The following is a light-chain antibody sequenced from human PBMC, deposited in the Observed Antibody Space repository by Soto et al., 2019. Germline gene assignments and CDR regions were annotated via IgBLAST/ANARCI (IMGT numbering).Light chain of an antibody. CDR1: ISNVGSYNL. CDR3: YSYEGGRV. CDR2: EVN. J-gene: IGLJ3*02. Sequence: QSVLTQPASVSGSPGQSITISCTGTISNVGSYNLVSWYQQHPGKAPKLIIYEVNKRPSGVSNRFSGSKSGNTASLTISGLQTEDEAHYYCYSYEGGRVFGGGTQLTVL. V-gene: IGLV2-23*02.